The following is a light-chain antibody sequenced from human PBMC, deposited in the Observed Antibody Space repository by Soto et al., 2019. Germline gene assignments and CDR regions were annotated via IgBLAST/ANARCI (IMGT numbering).Light chain of an antibody. J-gene: IGKJ4*01. CDR3: KQYGRSPLT. V-gene: IGKV3-20*01. CDR2: ATS. CDR1: QSLSSRY. Sequence: EIVLTQSPGTLSLSPGERATLSCRASQSLSSRYLAWYQQKPGQAPRLLIHATSSRATGIPDRFSGSGSGTDSTLTISSLEPEDFAVYYSKQYGRSPLTFGGGTKVEIK.